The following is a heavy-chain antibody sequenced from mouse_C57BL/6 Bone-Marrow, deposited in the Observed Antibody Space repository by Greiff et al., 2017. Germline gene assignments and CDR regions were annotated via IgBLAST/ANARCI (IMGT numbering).Heavy chain of an antibody. CDR1: GYTFTSYW. D-gene: IGHD2-2*01. J-gene: IGHJ3*01. V-gene: IGHV1-61*01. CDR2: IYPSASET. CDR3: TWGGYPFAD. Sequence: VQLQQPGAELVRPGSSVTLSCKASGYTFTSYWMDWVKQRPGQGLEWIGNIYPSASETHYNQKFKDKATLTVDKSSSTAYMQLSSLTSEDSAVYYCTWGGYPFADGGKGTLVTVSA.